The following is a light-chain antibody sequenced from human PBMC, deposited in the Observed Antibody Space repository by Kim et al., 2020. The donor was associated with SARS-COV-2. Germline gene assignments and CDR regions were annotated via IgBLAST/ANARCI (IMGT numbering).Light chain of an antibody. Sequence: LSTVERAPLSCRASQSVSIYLAWYQQNPGQAPRLLTYYASNRATGIPARFSGSGSGTDFTLPISSIEPEDLAVYYCQQRSNRPITFGGGTKVDIK. J-gene: IGKJ4*01. V-gene: IGKV3-11*01. CDR1: QSVSIY. CDR3: QQRSNRPIT. CDR2: YAS.